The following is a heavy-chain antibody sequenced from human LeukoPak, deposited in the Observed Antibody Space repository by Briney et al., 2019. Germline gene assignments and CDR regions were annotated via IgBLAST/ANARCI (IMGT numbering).Heavy chain of an antibody. J-gene: IGHJ6*03. D-gene: IGHD1-26*01. CDR3: AKGGTVGADYYYYYMDV. V-gene: IGHV3-9*01. CDR1: GFIFDDCA. Sequence: QRGRSLRLSCAASGFIFDDCAVQWVRQARGKGLEWGLGISWNSGSIGCADSVKGRFTISRDNAKNALYLQMNSLRAEDTALYYCAKGGTVGADYYYYYMDVWGKGTTVTISS. CDR2: ISWNSGSI.